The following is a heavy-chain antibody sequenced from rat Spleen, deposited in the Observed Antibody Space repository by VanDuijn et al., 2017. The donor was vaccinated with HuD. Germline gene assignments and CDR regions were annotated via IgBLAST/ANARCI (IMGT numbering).Heavy chain of an antibody. J-gene: IGHJ2*01. CDR2: IWGDGKT. V-gene: IGHV2-1*01. Sequence: VQLKESGPGLVQPSQTLSLTCTVSGSPLTSNSVHWVRQPPGKGLEWMGGIWGDGKTDSNSALKSRLSISRDTPKSQVFLTVNSLQTDDTATYFCTSLFRPHSRAFIFWGQGVMVTVT. D-gene: IGHD1-1*01. CDR1: GSPLTSNS. CDR3: TSLFRPHSRAFIF.